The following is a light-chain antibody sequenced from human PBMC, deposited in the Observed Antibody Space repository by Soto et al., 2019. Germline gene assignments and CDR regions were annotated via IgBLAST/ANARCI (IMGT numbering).Light chain of an antibody. CDR3: QQVNSYPLT. J-gene: IGKJ4*01. Sequence: IQLTQSPSSLSASVGDRVTCTCRASQGISSYLAWYQQKPGKAPKLLISTASTLQSGVPSRFSGSGSGTDFTLTISSLQPEDFATYYCQQVNSYPLTFGGGTKVEIK. V-gene: IGKV1-9*01. CDR1: QGISSY. CDR2: TAS.